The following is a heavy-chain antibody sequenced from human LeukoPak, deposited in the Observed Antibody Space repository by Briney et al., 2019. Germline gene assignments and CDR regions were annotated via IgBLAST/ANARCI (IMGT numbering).Heavy chain of an antibody. J-gene: IGHJ2*01. CDR1: GFTFSSYW. Sequence: GGSLRLSCAASGFTFSSYWMHWVRQAPGKGLVWVSRINTDGSSTSYADSVKGRFTISRDNAKNTLYLQMNSLRAEDTAVYYCARAVTAMVTFWYFDLWGRGTLVTVSS. CDR3: ARAVTAMVTFWYFDL. D-gene: IGHD5-18*01. V-gene: IGHV3-74*01. CDR2: INTDGSST.